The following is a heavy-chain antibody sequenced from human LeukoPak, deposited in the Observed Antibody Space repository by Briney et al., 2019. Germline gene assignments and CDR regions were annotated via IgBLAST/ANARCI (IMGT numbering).Heavy chain of an antibody. D-gene: IGHD4-17*01. J-gene: IGHJ4*02. CDR1: GFTFSAYY. V-gene: IGHV3-11*05. Sequence: PGGSLRLSCAASGFTFSAYYMSWIRQAPGKGLEWISYITSSSSTNYADSVRGRFTISRDNAKNSLYLQMSSLRAEDTAVYYCARVGYSDESIDYWGQGTLVTVSS. CDR3: ARVGYSDESIDY. CDR2: ITSSSST.